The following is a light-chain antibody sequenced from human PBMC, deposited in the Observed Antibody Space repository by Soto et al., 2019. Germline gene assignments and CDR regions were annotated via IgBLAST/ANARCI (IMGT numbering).Light chain of an antibody. CDR3: QQYDNPPIT. CDR1: QSVSSSY. V-gene: IGKV3-20*01. Sequence: EIVLTQSPGTLSLSPGERATLSCRASQSVSSSYLGWYQQKPGQAPRLLIFGSSSRATGIPDRFSGSGSGTDFTLTISRVEPEDFAVYYCQQYDNPPITFGHGTRLEIK. CDR2: GSS. J-gene: IGKJ5*01.